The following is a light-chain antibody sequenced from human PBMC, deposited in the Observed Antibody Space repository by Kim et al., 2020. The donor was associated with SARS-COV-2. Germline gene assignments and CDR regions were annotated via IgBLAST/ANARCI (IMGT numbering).Light chain of an antibody. CDR1: SRDVGGYND. CDR3: CSYAGSYTVV. J-gene: IGLJ2*01. CDR2: DVS. V-gene: IGLV2-11*01. Sequence: GQSVTVSCTVTSRDVGGYNDGSWYQQHPGKAPKLMIYDVSKRPSGVPDRFSGSKSGNTASLTISGLQAEDEADYYCCSYAGSYTVVFGGGTQLTVL.